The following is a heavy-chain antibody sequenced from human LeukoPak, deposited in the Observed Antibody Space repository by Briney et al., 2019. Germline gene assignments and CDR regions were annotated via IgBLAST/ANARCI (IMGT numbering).Heavy chain of an antibody. V-gene: IGHV3-48*03. J-gene: IGHJ5*02. D-gene: IGHD4-11*01. CDR2: ISSSGSTI. CDR1: GFTFSSYE. CDR3: ARDLTVTSTCWFDR. Sequence: GGSLRLSCAASGFTFSSYEMNWVRQAPGKGLEWVSYISSSGSTIYYADSVKGRFTISRDNAKNSLYLQMNSLRAEDTAVYYCARDLTVTSTCWFDRWGQGTLVTVSS.